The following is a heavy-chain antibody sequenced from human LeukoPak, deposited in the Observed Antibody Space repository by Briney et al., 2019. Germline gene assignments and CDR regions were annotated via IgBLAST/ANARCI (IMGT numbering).Heavy chain of an antibody. CDR2: INHSGST. CDR3: ARVNYYGSGTLLWGLFDP. V-gene: IGHV4-34*01. D-gene: IGHD3-10*01. J-gene: IGHJ5*02. CDR1: GGSFSGYY. Sequence: SETLSLTCAVYGGSFSGYYWSWIRQPPGKGLEWIGEINHSGSTNYNPSLKSRVTISVDTSKNQFSLKLSSVTAADTAVYYCARVNYYGSGTLLWGLFDPWGQGTLVTVSS.